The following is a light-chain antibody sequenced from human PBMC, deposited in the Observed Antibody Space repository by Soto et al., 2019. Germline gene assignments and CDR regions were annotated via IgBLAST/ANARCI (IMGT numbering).Light chain of an antibody. CDR1: SSDVGGYDY. Sequence: SVLTQPGSVSGSPGQSITISCTGTSSDVGGYDYVSWYQQHPDKAPKFMIYEVTNRPSGVSHRFSGSKSGNTASLNISGLQAEDEADYYCSSYTTARTYVFGTGTKVTVL. CDR2: EVT. CDR3: SSYTTARTYV. J-gene: IGLJ1*01. V-gene: IGLV2-14*01.